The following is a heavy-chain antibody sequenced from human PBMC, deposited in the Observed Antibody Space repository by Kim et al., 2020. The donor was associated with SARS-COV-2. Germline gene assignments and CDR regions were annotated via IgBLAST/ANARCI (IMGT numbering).Heavy chain of an antibody. D-gene: IGHD6-13*01. CDR2: INAGNGNT. V-gene: IGHV1-3*01. J-gene: IGHJ4*02. CDR3: ARLLSTGYSSSWYRRDY. Sequence: VKVSCKASGYTFTSYAMHWVRQAPGQRLEWMGWINAGNGNTKYSQKFQGRVTITRDTSASTAYMELSSLRSEDTAVYYCARLLSTGYSSSWYRRDYWGQGTLVTVSS. CDR1: GYTFTSYA.